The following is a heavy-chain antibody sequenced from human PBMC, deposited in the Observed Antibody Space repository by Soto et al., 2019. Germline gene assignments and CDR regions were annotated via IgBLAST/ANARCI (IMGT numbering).Heavy chain of an antibody. CDR1: GYTFTSYG. J-gene: IGHJ4*02. V-gene: IGHV1-18*01. CDR3: ARDHHLPTKGVCYTL. Sequence: ASVKVSCKASGYTFTSYGISWVRQAPGQGLEWMGWISAYNGNTNYAQKLQGRVTMTTDTSTSTAYMELRSLRSDDTAVYYCARDHHLPTKGVCYTLWGQGPLVTVST. D-gene: IGHD2-8*01. CDR2: ISAYNGNT.